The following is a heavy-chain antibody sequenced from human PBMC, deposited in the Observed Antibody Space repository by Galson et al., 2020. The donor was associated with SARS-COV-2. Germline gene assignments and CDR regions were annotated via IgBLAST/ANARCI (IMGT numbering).Heavy chain of an antibody. CDR3: AKGDPRDDFWGGYWHLGDYYYYGMDV. J-gene: IGHJ6*02. Sequence: TGGSLRLSCAASGFTFSSYGMHWVRQAPGKGLEWVAVISYDGSNKYYADSVKGRFTISRDNSKNTLYLQMNSLRAEDTAVYYCAKGDPRDDFWGGYWHLGDYYYYGMDVWGQGTTVTVSS. CDR1: GFTFSSYG. CDR2: ISYDGSNK. D-gene: IGHD3-3*01. V-gene: IGHV3-30*18.